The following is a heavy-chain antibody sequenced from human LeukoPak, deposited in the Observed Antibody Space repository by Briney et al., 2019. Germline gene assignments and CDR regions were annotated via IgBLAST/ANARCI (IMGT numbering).Heavy chain of an antibody. D-gene: IGHD5-24*01. CDR2: INPTGGST. CDR1: GYTFTGYY. Sequence: GASVKVSCKASGYTFTGYYMHWVRQAPGQGLEWMGLINPTGGSTGYAQKFQGRVTMTRDMSTSTDYMELSSLRSEDTAIYYCARVVRRQFSFFDYWGQGTLVTVSS. V-gene: IGHV1-46*01. CDR3: ARVVRRQFSFFDY. J-gene: IGHJ4*02.